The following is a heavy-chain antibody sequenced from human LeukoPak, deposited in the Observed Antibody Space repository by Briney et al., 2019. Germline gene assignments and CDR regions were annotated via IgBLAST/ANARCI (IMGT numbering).Heavy chain of an antibody. CDR1: GGSISTDD. Sequence: SETLSLTCNFSGGSISTDDWSWIRQPAGKGLEWIGRIYSGGSTNYNPSLKSRVTISIDKSKSQLYLKLNSLTAADTAVYYCARDYSSAWTFDYWGQGTLVTVSS. J-gene: IGHJ4*02. V-gene: IGHV4-4*07. D-gene: IGHD6-19*01. CDR3: ARDYSSAWTFDY. CDR2: IYSGGST.